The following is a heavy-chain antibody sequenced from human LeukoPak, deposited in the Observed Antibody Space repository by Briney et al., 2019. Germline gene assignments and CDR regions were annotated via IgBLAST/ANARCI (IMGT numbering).Heavy chain of an antibody. CDR2: IYSSGNT. D-gene: IGHD3-10*01. J-gene: IGHJ4*02. CDR1: GITVSTNY. CDR3: ASMVRGTASGY. V-gene: IGHV3-66*01. Sequence: GGSLRLSCAVSGITVSTNYMSWVRQAPGKGLEWVSVIYSSGNTYYADSVKGRFTISRDNSRNTLYLQITSLRAEDTAVYYCASMVRGTASGYWGQGTLVTVSS.